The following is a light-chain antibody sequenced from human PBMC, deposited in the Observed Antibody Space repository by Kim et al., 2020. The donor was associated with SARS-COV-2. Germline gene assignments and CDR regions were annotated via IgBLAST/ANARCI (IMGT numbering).Light chain of an antibody. CDR1: KLGDKY. CDR2: QDS. CDR3: QAWDSSTVV. Sequence: VTPGQTASITCSGDKLGDKYACWYQQKPGKSTMLVIYQDSKRPSGNPERFSGSNSGNTATLTISGTQAMDEADYYCQAWDSSTVVFGGGTQLTVL. V-gene: IGLV3-1*01. J-gene: IGLJ2*01.